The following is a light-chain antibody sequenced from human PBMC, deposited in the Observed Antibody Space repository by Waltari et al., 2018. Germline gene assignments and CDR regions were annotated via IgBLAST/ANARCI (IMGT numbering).Light chain of an antibody. CDR1: SVSVPTTYY. CDR3: VLYMGSGPWV. CDR2: STN. V-gene: IGLV8-61*01. J-gene: IGLJ3*02. Sequence: QTVVTQEPSFSVSPGGTVTLTCGFRSVSVPTTYYPSWYQQTPGQAPRTLIYSTNTRSSGVPDRFSGSILGNKAALTITGAQADDESDYYCVLYMGSGPWVFGGGTKLTVL.